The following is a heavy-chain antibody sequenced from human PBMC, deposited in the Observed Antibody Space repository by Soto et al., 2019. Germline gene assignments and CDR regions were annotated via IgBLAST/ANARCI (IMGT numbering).Heavy chain of an antibody. Sequence: SETLSLTCTVSGGSISSGDDFWTWIRQPPGKGLEWIGYIYYSGSTYCNPSLKSRLTMSVDTSKNQFSLKLSSVTAADTAVYYCARDRAKWKDYYYYGMDVWGQGTTVTVSS. CDR3: ARDRAKWKDYYYYGMDV. V-gene: IGHV4-30-4*01. CDR2: IYYSGST. D-gene: IGHD1-20*01. CDR1: GGSISSGDDF. J-gene: IGHJ6*02.